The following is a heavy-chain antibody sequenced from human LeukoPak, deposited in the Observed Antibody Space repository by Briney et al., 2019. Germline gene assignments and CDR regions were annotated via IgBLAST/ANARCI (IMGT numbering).Heavy chain of an antibody. CDR3: ARSITMVRWGVAPNWFDP. Sequence: PSETLSLTCTVSGGSISSYYWSWIRQPPGKGLEWIGYIYYSGSTNYNPSLKSRVTISVDTSKNQFSLKLSSVTAADTAVYYCARSITMVRWGVAPNWFDPWGQGTLVTVSS. D-gene: IGHD3-10*01. J-gene: IGHJ5*02. V-gene: IGHV4-59*01. CDR2: IYYSGST. CDR1: GGSISSYY.